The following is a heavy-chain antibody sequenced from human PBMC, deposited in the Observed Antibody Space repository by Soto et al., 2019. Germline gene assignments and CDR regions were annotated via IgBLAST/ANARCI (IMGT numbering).Heavy chain of an antibody. CDR3: ATTTDSAVAPLFDY. CDR2: FDPEDGET. J-gene: IGHJ4*02. Sequence: ASVKVSCKVSGYTLTELSMHWVRQAPGKGLEWMGGFDPEDGETIYAQKFQGRVTMTEDTSTDTAYMELSSLRSEDTAVYYCATTTDSAVAPLFDYWGQGTLVTVSS. D-gene: IGHD6-19*01. V-gene: IGHV1-24*01. CDR1: GYTLTELS.